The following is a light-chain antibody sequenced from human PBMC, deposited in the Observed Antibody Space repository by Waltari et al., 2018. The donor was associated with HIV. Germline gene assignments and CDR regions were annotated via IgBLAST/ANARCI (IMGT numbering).Light chain of an antibody. V-gene: IGLV2-14*03. CDR3: NSRDSSDTHVV. J-gene: IGLJ2*01. CDR1: SSDVGGYDY. Sequence: QSALTQPASVSGSPGQSITISCTGTSSDVGGYDYVSWYQQHPGKAPKLLIYDVTKRPSGVSNRFSGSSSGNTASLTITGTQAEDEADYYCNSRDSSDTHVVFGGGTKLTVL. CDR2: DVT.